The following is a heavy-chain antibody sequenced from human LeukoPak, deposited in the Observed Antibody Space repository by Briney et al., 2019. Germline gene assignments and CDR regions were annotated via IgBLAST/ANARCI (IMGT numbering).Heavy chain of an antibody. CDR1: GFTFNRYS. Sequence: PGGSLRLSCAGSGFTFNRYSMNWVRQAPGKGLEWVSYISSSSSTIYYADSVKGRFTISRDNAKNSLYLQMNSLRDEDTAVYCCTRDRYCSSTSCNAVYWGQGTLVTVSS. CDR2: ISSSSSTI. V-gene: IGHV3-48*02. CDR3: TRDRYCSSTSCNAVY. J-gene: IGHJ4*02. D-gene: IGHD2-2*01.